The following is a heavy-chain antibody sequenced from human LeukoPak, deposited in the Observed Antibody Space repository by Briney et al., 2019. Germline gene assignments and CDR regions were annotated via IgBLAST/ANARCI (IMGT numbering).Heavy chain of an antibody. Sequence: GGSLRLSCAASGFTFSDYYMSWIRQAPGKGLEWVSYISSSGSTIYYADSVKGRFTISRDNAKNSLYLQMNSLRAEDTAVYYCVRDLTDTAMVWVGHNNWFDPWGQGTLVTVSS. J-gene: IGHJ5*02. CDR3: VRDLTDTAMVWVGHNNWFDP. V-gene: IGHV3-11*01. CDR2: ISSSGSTI. D-gene: IGHD5-18*01. CDR1: GFTFSDYY.